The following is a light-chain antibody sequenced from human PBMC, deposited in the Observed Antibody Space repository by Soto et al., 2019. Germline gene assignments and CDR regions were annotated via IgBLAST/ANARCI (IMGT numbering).Light chain of an antibody. Sequence: QSALTQPASVSGSPGQSITISCTGTSSDVGGYKYVSWYQQHPGKAPKLLIYTVNNRPSGVSNRFSGSKSGNTASLTISGLQAEDEADYYYNSYTSSSSYVFGTGTQLTVL. CDR3: NSYTSSSSYV. V-gene: IGLV2-14*01. CDR1: SSDVGGYKY. CDR2: TVN. J-gene: IGLJ1*01.